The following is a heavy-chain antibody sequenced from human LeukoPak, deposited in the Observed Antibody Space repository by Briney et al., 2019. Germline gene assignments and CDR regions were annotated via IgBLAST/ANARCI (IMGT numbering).Heavy chain of an antibody. CDR2: ISPGTSHT. V-gene: IGHV3-11*06. CDR3: VRDVWGDRDSYFDS. J-gene: IGHJ4*02. CDR1: EFTFSDYY. D-gene: IGHD2-21*01. Sequence: GGSLRLSCAASEFTFSDYYMSWIRQAPGKGLEWVSYISPGTSHTNYADSVKGRFTISRDNAKNSLYLQMNSLRADDTAVYYCVRDVWGDRDSYFDSWGQGTLVTVSS.